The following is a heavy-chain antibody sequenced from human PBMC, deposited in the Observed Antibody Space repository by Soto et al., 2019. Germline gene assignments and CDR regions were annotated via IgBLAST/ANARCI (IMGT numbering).Heavy chain of an antibody. Sequence: EVQLVESGGGLVQPGGSLKLSCATSGLTFSGSNMHWVRQASGKVLEWVGRIKSKADSYATAYAASVKGRFIVSRDDSQNTAYLQMNSLKTEDTAVYYCTRWGGDPPTLDYWGQGTLVTVSS. D-gene: IGHD4-17*01. J-gene: IGHJ4*02. CDR2: IKSKADSYAT. CDR3: TRWGGDPPTLDY. CDR1: GLTFSGSN. V-gene: IGHV3-73*02.